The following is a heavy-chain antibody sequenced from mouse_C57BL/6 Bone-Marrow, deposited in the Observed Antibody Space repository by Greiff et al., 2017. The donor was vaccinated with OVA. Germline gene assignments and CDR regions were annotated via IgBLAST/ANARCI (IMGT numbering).Heavy chain of an antibody. V-gene: IGHV1-18*01. Sequence: EVQLQQSGPELAKPGASVKIPCKASGYTFTDSNMDWVKQSHGKSLEWIGDINSNNGGTIYNQKFKGKATLTVDKSSSTAYMELRSLTSEDTAVYYCARGGYYDYDGGAWFAYWGQGTLVTVSA. D-gene: IGHD2-4*01. CDR2: INSNNGGT. CDR1: GYTFTDSN. J-gene: IGHJ3*01. CDR3: ARGGYYDYDGGAWFAY.